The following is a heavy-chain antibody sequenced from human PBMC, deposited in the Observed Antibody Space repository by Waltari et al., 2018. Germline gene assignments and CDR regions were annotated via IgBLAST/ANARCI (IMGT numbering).Heavy chain of an antibody. CDR1: GGTFSSYA. CDR3: ARDDNNAAAGRDPI. CDR2: IIPNFGTA. Sequence: QVQLVQSGAEVKKPGSSVKVSCKASGGTFSSYAISWVRQAPGQGLEWMGRIIPNFGTANYAQKFQGRVTITADKSTSTAYMELSSLRSEDTAVYYCARDDNNAAAGRDPIWGQGTLVTVSS. D-gene: IGHD6-13*01. J-gene: IGHJ4*02. V-gene: IGHV1-69*13.